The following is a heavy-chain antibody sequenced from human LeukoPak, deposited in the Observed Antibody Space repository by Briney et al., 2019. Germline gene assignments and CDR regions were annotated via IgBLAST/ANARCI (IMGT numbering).Heavy chain of an antibody. CDR1: GFTFSIYG. Sequence: GGSLRLSCAASGFTFSIYGMFWVRQAPGKGLEWVAYMSYDGSLTNYADSVWGRFIISRDNSKNTLSLQMNSLRAEDTAVYYCARSRIAARFSDWFDPWGQGTLVTVSS. CDR2: MSYDGSLT. CDR3: ARSRIAARFSDWFDP. J-gene: IGHJ5*02. V-gene: IGHV3-30*03. D-gene: IGHD6-6*01.